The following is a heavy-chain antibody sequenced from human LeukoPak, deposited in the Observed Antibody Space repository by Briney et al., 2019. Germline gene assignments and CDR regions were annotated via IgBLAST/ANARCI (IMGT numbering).Heavy chain of an antibody. CDR3: TKEVQRWHCYFYRPSYALDI. CDR2: ISANGGFI. CDR1: GFNFDDYA. V-gene: IGHV3-9*03. D-gene: IGHD3-22*01. J-gene: IGHJ3*02. Sequence: PGGSLILSCAVSGFNFDDYAIHWVRQGPGKGLEWVAGISANGGFISYGESVKGRFTISRDNPRNSVFLQMNFLRAEDMAMYFCTKEVQRWHCYFYRPSYALDIWGQGTMVSVSS.